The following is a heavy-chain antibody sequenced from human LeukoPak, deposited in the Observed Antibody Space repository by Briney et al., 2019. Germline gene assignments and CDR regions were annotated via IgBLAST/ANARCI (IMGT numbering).Heavy chain of an antibody. CDR2: IYYSGST. CDR1: GGSISSYY. D-gene: IGHD6-13*01. J-gene: IGHJ4*02. Sequence: SETLSLTCTVSGGSISSYYWGWIRQPTGKGLEWIGYIYYSGSTNYNPSLKSRVTISVDTSKNQFSLKLSPVIAADTAVYYCARGVYSSSWPFDYWGQGTLVTVSS. CDR3: ARGVYSSSWPFDY. V-gene: IGHV4-59*01.